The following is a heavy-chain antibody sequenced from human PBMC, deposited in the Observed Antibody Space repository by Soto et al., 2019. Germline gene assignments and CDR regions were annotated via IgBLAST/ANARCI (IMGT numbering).Heavy chain of an antibody. CDR2: IIPIFGTA. V-gene: IGHV1-69*13. D-gene: IGHD1-26*01. J-gene: IGHJ6*02. Sequence: SVKVSCKASGGTFSSYAISWVRQAPGQGLEWMGGIIPIFGTANYAQKFQGRVTITADESTSTAYMELSSLRSEDTAVYYCARARIVGAPYYCYYGMDVWGQGTTVTVSS. CDR3: ARARIVGAPYYCYYGMDV. CDR1: GGTFSSYA.